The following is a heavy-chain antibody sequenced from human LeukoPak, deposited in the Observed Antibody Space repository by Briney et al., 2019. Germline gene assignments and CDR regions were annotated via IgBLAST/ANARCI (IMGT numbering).Heavy chain of an antibody. CDR1: GYTFTSYG. V-gene: IGHV1-18*01. J-gene: IGHJ1*01. Sequence: ASVKVSCKASGYTFTSYGISWVRQAPRQGLEWTGLISAYNGNTNYAQKLQGRVTMTTDTSTSTAYMELRSLRSDDTAVYYCARVGSSSTTPPVYFQHWGQGTLVTVSS. CDR3: ARVGSSSTTPPVYFQH. CDR2: ISAYNGNT. D-gene: IGHD6-13*01.